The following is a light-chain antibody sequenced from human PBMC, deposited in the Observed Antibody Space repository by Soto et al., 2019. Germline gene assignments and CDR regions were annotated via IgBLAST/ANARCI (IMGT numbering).Light chain of an antibody. J-gene: IGKJ1*01. CDR1: QDISSY. V-gene: IGKV1D-8*01. CDR3: QQYYSFPQT. Sequence: VIWMTQSPSLLSASTGDRVTINCRMSQDISSYLAWYQQKPGKAPELLIYAASTLQSGVPSRFSGSGSGTDFTLTITSLQSEDFATYYCQQYYSFPQTFGQGTKVEIK. CDR2: AAS.